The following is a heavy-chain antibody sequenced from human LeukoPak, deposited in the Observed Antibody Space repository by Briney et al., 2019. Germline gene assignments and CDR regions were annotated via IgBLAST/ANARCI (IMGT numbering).Heavy chain of an antibody. Sequence: SETLSLTCTVPGGSISRYYWSWIRQPPGKGLEWIGYIYYSGTTNYNPSLKSRLIISVDTSKNQFSLRLSSVTAADTAVYFCTRGSEAAAGDAFDIWGRGTMVTVSS. D-gene: IGHD6-13*01. CDR2: IYYSGTT. CDR3: TRGSEAAAGDAFDI. V-gene: IGHV4-59*01. CDR1: GGSISRYY. J-gene: IGHJ3*02.